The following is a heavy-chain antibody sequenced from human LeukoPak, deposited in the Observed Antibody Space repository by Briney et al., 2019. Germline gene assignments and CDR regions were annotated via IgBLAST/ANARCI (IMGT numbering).Heavy chain of an antibody. J-gene: IGHJ4*02. CDR3: ASVKGTCMDY. Sequence: PGGSLRLSCAPSGFPLSCYSINWFRQAPGKGLEWVAYISASGSNIYYVDSVMGRFTVSRDNPKSSLFLQMNSPRAEDTAVYYCASVKGTCMDYWGQGALVTVSS. D-gene: IGHD1-1*01. CDR1: GFPLSCYS. CDR2: ISASGSNI. V-gene: IGHV3-48*01.